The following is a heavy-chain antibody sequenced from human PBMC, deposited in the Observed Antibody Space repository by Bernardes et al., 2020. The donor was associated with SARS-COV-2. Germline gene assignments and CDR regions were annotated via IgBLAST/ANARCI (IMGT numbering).Heavy chain of an antibody. CDR2: IFDSGNT. D-gene: IGHD1-1*01. CDR1: GGSIGTHQ. Sequence: SETLSLTCTVSGGSIGTHQWSWIRQPPGKGLEWIGYIFDSGNTGYNPSLKSRATISVDPSKNQFSLKLSSVTAADTAVYYCARTQTPRPRVGNWFDPWGQGTLVTVSS. CDR3: ARTQTPRPRVGNWFDP. V-gene: IGHV4-59*11. J-gene: IGHJ5*02.